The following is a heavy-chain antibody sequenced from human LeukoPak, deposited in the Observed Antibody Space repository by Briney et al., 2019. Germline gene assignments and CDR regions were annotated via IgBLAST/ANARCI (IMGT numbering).Heavy chain of an antibody. D-gene: IGHD1-26*01. CDR1: GGSITDYY. CDR3: ARDDRVSGTFLRWFDP. Sequence: KPSGTLSLTCTVSGGSITDYYWSWIRQPAGKGLEWIGHIYKSGSTDYNPSLKSRVTMSMDTSKSQFSLNLRSVTAADTAVYYCARDDRVSGTFLRWFDPWGQGTLVTVSS. J-gene: IGHJ5*02. V-gene: IGHV4-4*07. CDR2: IYKSGST.